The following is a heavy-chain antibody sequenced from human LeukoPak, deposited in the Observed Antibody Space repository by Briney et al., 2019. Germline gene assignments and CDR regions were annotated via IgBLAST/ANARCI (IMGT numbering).Heavy chain of an antibody. CDR3: ARQGGRPREYYFDY. Sequence: PSETLSLTCTVSGGSISSGGYYWSWIRQHPGKGLEWIGYIYNSGSTYYNPSLKSRVTISVDTSKNQFSLKLSSVTAADTAVYYCARQGGRPREYYFDYWGQGTLVTVSS. CDR1: GGSISSGGYY. V-gene: IGHV4-31*03. J-gene: IGHJ4*02. D-gene: IGHD6-6*01. CDR2: IYNSGST.